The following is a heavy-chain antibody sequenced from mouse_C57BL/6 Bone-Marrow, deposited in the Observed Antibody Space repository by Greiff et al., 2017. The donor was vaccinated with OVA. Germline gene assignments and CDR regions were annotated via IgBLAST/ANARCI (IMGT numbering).Heavy chain of an antibody. CDR3: ARLDGYYVKNYAMDY. CDR1: EYEFPSHD. Sequence: VQLKESGGGLVQPGESLKLSCESNEYEFPSHDMSWVRKTPEKRLELVAAINSDGGSTYYPDTMERRFIISRDNTKKTLYLQMSSLRSEDTALYYCARLDGYYVKNYAMDYWGQGTSVTVSS. V-gene: IGHV5-2*01. J-gene: IGHJ4*01. CDR2: INSDGGST. D-gene: IGHD2-3*01.